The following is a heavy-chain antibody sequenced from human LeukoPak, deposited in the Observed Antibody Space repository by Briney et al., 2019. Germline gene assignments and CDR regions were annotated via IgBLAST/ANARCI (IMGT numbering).Heavy chain of an antibody. Sequence: GGSLRLSCTGSGFPFSSYGMHWVRQTPGRGLEWVAFIRYDGKTEYYADSVKGRFTIAREDSHSTVHLHMKDLRPDDAAVYFCAKDLNTVVMQYFDSWGREPWSASPQ. CDR2: IRYDGKTE. CDR3: AKDLNTVVMQYFDS. V-gene: IGHV3-30*02. CDR1: GFPFSSYG. D-gene: IGHD2-21*01. J-gene: IGHJ4*02.